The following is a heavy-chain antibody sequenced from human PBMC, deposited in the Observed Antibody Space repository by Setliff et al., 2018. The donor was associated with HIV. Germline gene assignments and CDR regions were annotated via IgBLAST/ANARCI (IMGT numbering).Heavy chain of an antibody. CDR3: AIDFPASAFYLSSALLTNC. CDR2: IYNSGST. Sequence: SETLSLTCTVSGGSISSGDYYWSWIRQPPGKGLEWIGYIYNSGSTYYEPSLRGRVTISIDTSKNQFSLTLSSVTAADTAVYYCAIDFPASAFYLSSALLTNCWGQGTLVTVSS. CDR1: GGSISSGDYY. D-gene: IGHD3-22*01. V-gene: IGHV4-31*02. J-gene: IGHJ4*02.